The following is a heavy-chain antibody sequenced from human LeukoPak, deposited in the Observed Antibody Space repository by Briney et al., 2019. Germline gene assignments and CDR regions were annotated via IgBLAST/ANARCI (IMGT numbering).Heavy chain of an antibody. CDR2: ISYDGSNK. D-gene: IGHD3-22*01. CDR3: ARLRGSGWYLDY. CDR1: GFSFSSHG. V-gene: IGHV3-33*01. Sequence: PGGSERLYGVAYGFSFSSHGMHWVSQAPGKGLGWVAVISYDGSNKYYADSVKGRFTISRDNSKNRLYLQMNSLRAGDTAVYYRARLRGSGWYLDYCGHRDLVSASS. J-gene: IGHJ4*01.